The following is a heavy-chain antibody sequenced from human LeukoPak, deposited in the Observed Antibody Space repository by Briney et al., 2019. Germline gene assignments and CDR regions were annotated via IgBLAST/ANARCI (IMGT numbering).Heavy chain of an antibody. D-gene: IGHD3-3*01. Sequence: GGSLRLSCAASGFTFSSYAMHWVRQAPGKGLEWVAVISYDGSNKYYADSVKGRFTISRDNSKNTLYLQMNSLRAEDTDVYYCARSGLRFLEWFPPLNYWGQGTLVTVSS. CDR2: ISYDGSNK. J-gene: IGHJ4*02. CDR3: ARSGLRFLEWFPPLNY. CDR1: GFTFSSYA. V-gene: IGHV3-30-3*01.